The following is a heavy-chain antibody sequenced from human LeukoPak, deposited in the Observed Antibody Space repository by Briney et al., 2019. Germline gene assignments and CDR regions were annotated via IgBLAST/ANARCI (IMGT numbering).Heavy chain of an antibody. D-gene: IGHD1-26*01. CDR2: IYQSGST. V-gene: IGHV4-38-2*02. Sequence: EPLSLTCTVSGSSISSGYYWGWIRQPPGKGLEWIGSIYQSGSTYYNPSLKSRVTISVDTSKNQYSLKLSSVTAADTAVYYCARDRDSGSYYLSYYYYMDVWGKGTTVTVSS. J-gene: IGHJ6*03. CDR3: ARDRDSGSYYLSYYYYMDV. CDR1: GSSISSGYY.